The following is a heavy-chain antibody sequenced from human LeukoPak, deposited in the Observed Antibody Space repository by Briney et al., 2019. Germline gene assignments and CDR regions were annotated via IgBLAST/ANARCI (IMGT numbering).Heavy chain of an antibody. CDR2: INSDGSST. CDR3: ARASIAAFDI. Sequence: GGSLRICFAAGGLRFIRNRMHWVRQAPGKGLVWVSRINSDGSSTSYADSVKGRFTISRDNAKNTLYLQMNSLRGEDTAVYYCARASIAAFDIWGQGTMVTVSS. J-gene: IGHJ3*02. D-gene: IGHD6-6*01. V-gene: IGHV3-74*01. CDR1: GLRFIRNR.